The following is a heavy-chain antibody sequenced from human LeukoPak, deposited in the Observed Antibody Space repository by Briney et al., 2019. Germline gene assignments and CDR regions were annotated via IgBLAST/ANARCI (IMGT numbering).Heavy chain of an antibody. CDR1: GFTFGDYA. Sequence: GGSLRLSCTASGFTFGDYALSWVRQAPGKGLEWVGFIRSNAFGGTTEYAASVKGRFTVSRDDSKTIAYLQMDSLKTEDTAVYYCTRDYYGSGSYSKAHGNWGQGTLVTVSS. V-gene: IGHV3-49*04. CDR2: IRSNAFGGTT. D-gene: IGHD3-10*01. J-gene: IGHJ4*02. CDR3: TRDYYGSGSYSKAHGN.